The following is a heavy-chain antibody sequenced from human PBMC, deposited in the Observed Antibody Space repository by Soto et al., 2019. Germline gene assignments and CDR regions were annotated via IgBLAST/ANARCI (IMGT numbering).Heavy chain of an antibody. Sequence: QVQLQQWGAGLLKPSETLSLTCAVCGGSFSGYYWSWIRQPPGKGLARIGEINHSGSTNYNPSLKSRVTISVNTSKNEFSLRLSSVTAADTSVYYCARKGSYYDFWSGYYFGGGMDVWGQGTTVTVSS. J-gene: IGHJ6*02. CDR2: INHSGST. V-gene: IGHV4-34*01. CDR3: ARKGSYYDFWSGYYFGGGMDV. D-gene: IGHD3-3*01. CDR1: GGSFSGYY.